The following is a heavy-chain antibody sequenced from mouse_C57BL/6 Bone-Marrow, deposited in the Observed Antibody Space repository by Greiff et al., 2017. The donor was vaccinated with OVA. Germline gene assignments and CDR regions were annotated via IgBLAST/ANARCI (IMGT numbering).Heavy chain of an antibody. CDR3: ATGLRRRFAY. CDR1: GYAFTNYL. J-gene: IGHJ3*01. CDR2: INPGSGGT. Sequence: VQLQQSGAELVRPGTSVKVSCKASGYAFTNYLIEWVKQRPGQGLEWIGVINPGSGGTNYNEKFKGKATLTADKSSSTAYMQLSSLTSEDSAVYFCATGLRRRFAYWGQGTLVTVSA. V-gene: IGHV1-54*01. D-gene: IGHD2-4*01.